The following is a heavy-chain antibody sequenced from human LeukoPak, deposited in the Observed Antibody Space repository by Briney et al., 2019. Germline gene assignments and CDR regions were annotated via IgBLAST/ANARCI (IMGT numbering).Heavy chain of an antibody. V-gene: IGHV4-61*02. J-gene: IGHJ5*02. Sequence: SEALSVTCTVSGDSISSGSYYWTWIRQPAGKGLEWIGRIYTSGSTNYNPSLKSRVTISVDTSKNQFSLKLSSVTAADTAVYYCARDTQRDWFDPWGQGTLVTVSS. CDR2: IYTSGST. CDR1: GDSISSGSYY. CDR3: ARDTQRDWFDP.